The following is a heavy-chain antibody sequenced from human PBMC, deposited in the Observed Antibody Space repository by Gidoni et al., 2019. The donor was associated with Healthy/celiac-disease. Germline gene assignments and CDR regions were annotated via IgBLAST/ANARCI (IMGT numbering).Heavy chain of an antibody. CDR1: GFTFSSYS. J-gene: IGHJ5*02. CDR3: ARLGIAVAGTWFDP. CDR2: ISSSSSYI. D-gene: IGHD6-19*01. V-gene: IGHV3-21*01. Sequence: EVQLVESGGGLVKPGGSLRLSCAASGFTFSSYSMNWVRQAPGKGLEWVSSISSSSSYIYYADSVKGRFTISRDNAKNSLYLQMNSLRAEDTAVYYCARLGIAVAGTWFDPWGQGTLVTVSS.